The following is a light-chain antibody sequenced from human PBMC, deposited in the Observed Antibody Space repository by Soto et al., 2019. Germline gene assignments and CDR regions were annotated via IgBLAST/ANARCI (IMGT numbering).Light chain of an antibody. V-gene: IGKV3-15*01. J-gene: IGKJ4*01. Sequence: EIVMTQSPATLSVSPGERATLSCRASQSVSSNLAWYQQKPGQAPGLLIYGASTRATGIPARFSGSGSGTEFTLTISSLQSEDFAVYFCQQYINWPLTFGGGTRVEIK. CDR2: GAS. CDR3: QQYINWPLT. CDR1: QSVSSN.